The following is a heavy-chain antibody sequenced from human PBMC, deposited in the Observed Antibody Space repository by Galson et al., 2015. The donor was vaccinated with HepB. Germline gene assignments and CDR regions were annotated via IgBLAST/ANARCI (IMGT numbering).Heavy chain of an antibody. D-gene: IGHD2-2*01. J-gene: IGHJ3*02. V-gene: IGHV1-46*01. CDR2: INPSGGST. CDR1: GYTFTSYY. CDR3: ARETRSSNAFDI. Sequence: SVKVSCKASGYTFTSYYMHWVRQAPGQGLEWMGIINPSGGSTRYSQKFQGRVTMTRDTSTSTVYMELSSLRSEDTAVYYCARETRSSNAFDIWGQGTMVTVSS.